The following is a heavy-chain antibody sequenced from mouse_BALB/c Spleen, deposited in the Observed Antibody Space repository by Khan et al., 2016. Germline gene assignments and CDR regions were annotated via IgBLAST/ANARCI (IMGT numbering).Heavy chain of an antibody. CDR3: ARAHYDGYSYYYAMDY. CDR2: IWAGGST. CDR1: GFSLTSYG. D-gene: IGHD2-3*01. V-gene: IGHV2-9*02. Sequence: VELVESGPGLVAPSQSLSITCTVSGFSLTSYGVHWVRQPPGKGLEWLGVIWAGGSTNYNSALMSRLSISKDNSKSQVFLKMNSLQTDDTAMYYGARAHYDGYSYYYAMDYWGQGTSVTVSS. J-gene: IGHJ4*01.